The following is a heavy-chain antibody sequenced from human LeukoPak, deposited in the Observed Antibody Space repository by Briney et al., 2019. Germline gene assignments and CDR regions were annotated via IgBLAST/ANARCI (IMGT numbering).Heavy chain of an antibody. CDR1: GGSISSYY. J-gene: IGHJ3*02. D-gene: IGHD5-18*01. CDR3: ARGLAGYSYGSDAFDI. CDR2: IYYSGST. V-gene: IGHV4-59*01. Sequence: SETLSLTCTVSGGSISSYYWSWIRQPPGKGLEWIGYIYYSGSTNYNPSLKSRVTISVDTSKNQFSLKLSSETAADTAVYYCARGLAGYSYGSDAFDIWGQGTMVTVSS.